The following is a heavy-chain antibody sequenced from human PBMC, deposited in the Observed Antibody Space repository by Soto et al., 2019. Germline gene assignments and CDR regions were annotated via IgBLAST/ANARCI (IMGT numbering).Heavy chain of an antibody. V-gene: IGHV1-18*01. CDR3: ARDAIFGVVIGGPPVDY. CDR1: GYTFTSYG. D-gene: IGHD3-3*01. J-gene: IGHJ4*02. Sequence: ASVKVSCKASGYTFTSYGISWVRQAPGQGLEWMGWISAYNGNTNYAQELQGRVTMTTDTSTSTAYMELRSLRSDDTALYYCARDAIFGVVIGGPPVDYWGQGTLVTVSS. CDR2: ISAYNGNT.